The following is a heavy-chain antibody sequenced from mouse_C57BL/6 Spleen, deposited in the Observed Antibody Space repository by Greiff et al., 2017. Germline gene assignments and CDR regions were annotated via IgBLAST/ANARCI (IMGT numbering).Heavy chain of an antibody. CDR2: IYPRSGNT. CDR3: APPGSSYDRFAY. Sequence: VQLQQSGAELARPGASVKLSCKASGYTFTSYGISWVKQRTGQGLEWIGEIYPRSGNTYYNETFKGKATLTADKSSSTAYMELRSLTSEDSAVYFCAPPGSSYDRFAYWGQGALVTVSA. V-gene: IGHV1-81*01. D-gene: IGHD1-1*01. CDR1: GYTFTSYG. J-gene: IGHJ3*01.